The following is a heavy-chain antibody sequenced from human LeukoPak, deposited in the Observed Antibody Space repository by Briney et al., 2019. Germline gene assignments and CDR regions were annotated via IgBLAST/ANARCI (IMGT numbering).Heavy chain of an antibody. CDR2: ISNSGSTI. D-gene: IGHD3-22*01. J-gene: IGHJ4*02. V-gene: IGHV3-11*04. Sequence: GGSLRLSCAASGFTFSDYYMSWIRQAPGKGLEWVSYISNSGSTIYYADSVKGRFTISRDNAKNSLYLQMNSLRAEDTAMYCCARLGSGYYYEDYWGQGTLVTVSS. CDR1: GFTFSDYY. CDR3: ARLGSGYYYEDY.